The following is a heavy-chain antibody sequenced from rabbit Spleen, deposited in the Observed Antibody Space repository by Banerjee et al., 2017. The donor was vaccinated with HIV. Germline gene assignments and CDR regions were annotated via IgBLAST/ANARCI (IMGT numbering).Heavy chain of an antibody. CDR1: GVSFSGDSY. V-gene: IGHV1S45*01. CDR3: ARGGAGYAGYGYAFNL. D-gene: IGHD6-1*01. CDR2: IATGSSGFT. Sequence: QQQLEESGGGLVKPGGTLTLTCIASGVSFSGDSYMCWVRQAPGKGLEWIACIATGSSGFTYFASWAKGRFTISKTSSTTVTLQMTSLTVADTATYFCARGGAGYAGYGYAFNLWGPGTLVTVS. J-gene: IGHJ4*01.